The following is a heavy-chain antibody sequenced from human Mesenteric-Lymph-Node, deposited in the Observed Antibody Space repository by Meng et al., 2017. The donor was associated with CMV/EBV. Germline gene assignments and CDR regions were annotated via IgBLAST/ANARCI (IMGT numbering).Heavy chain of an antibody. Sequence: GESLKISCAASGFTFSNAWMSWVRQAPGKGLEWVGFIRSKAYGGTTEYAASVKGRFTISRDDSKSIAYLQMNSLKTEDTAVYYCTRDQGYWGQGTLVTVSS. CDR3: TRDQGY. J-gene: IGHJ4*02. CDR2: IRSKAYGGTT. CDR1: GFTFSNAW. V-gene: IGHV3-49*04.